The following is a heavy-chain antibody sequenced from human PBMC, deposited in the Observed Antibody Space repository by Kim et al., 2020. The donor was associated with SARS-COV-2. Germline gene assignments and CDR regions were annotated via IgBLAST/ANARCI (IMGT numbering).Heavy chain of an antibody. D-gene: IGHD6-13*01. Sequence: ASVKVSCKASGYTFTSYAMHWVRQAPGQRLEWMGWINAGNGNTKYSQKFQGRVTITRDTSASTAYMELSSLRSEDTAVYYCARVLHHIAAGGAGFDYWGQGTLVTVSS. CDR1: GYTFTSYA. J-gene: IGHJ4*02. CDR3: ARVLHHIAAGGAGFDY. V-gene: IGHV1-3*01. CDR2: INAGNGNT.